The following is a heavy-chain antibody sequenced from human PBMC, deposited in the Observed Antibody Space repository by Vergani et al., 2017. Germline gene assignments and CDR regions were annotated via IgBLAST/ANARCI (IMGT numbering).Heavy chain of an antibody. J-gene: IGHJ5*02. V-gene: IGHV5-51*03. CDR1: RYSFTNHW. CDR2: IYPGDSDT. Sequence: EVQLVQSATEVKKPGESLTISCKGSRYSFTNHWIGWVRQMPGKGLEWMGFIYPGDSDTRYSPSFQGQVTISADKTISTAFLQWSSLKASDTAMYYCARSTDAWFNPWGQGTLFTVSS. CDR3: ARSTDAWFNP.